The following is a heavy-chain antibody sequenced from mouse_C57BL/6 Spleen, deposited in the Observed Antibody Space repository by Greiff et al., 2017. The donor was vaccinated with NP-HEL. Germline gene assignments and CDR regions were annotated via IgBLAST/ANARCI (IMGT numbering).Heavy chain of an antibody. CDR3: ARGQRIYDYDVYAMDY. CDR1: GYTFTSYW. Sequence: VQLQQSGAELVKPGASVKMSCKASGYTFTSYWITWVKQRPGQGLEWIGDIYPGSGSTNYNEKFKSKATLTVDTSSSTAYMQLSSLTSEDSAVYYCARGQRIYDYDVYAMDYWGQGTSVTDSS. CDR2: IYPGSGST. D-gene: IGHD2-4*01. V-gene: IGHV1-55*01. J-gene: IGHJ4*01.